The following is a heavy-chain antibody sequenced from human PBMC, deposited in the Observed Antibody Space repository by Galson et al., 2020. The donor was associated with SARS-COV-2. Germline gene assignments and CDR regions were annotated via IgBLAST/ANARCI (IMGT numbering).Heavy chain of an antibody. D-gene: IGHD6-19*01. CDR1: SCSISSGGYS. Sequence: SETLSPTCTVSSCSISSGGYSWSWIRQPTGRGLDCIGRIYTGGSTNYNPSLQSRATKSINTSKNQFSLELTSVTAADTAVYFWASGVVAGTGYWGPGILVTVSS. CDR2: IYTGGST. CDR3: ASGVVAGTGY. J-gene: IGHJ4*02. V-gene: IGHV4-61*02.